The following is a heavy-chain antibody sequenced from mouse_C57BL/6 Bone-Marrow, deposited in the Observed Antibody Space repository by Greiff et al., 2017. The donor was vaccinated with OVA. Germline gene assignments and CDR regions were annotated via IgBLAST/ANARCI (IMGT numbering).Heavy chain of an antibody. D-gene: IGHD1-1*01. CDR1: GYTFTSYG. CDR3: AKSRGSNQYYFDY. Sequence: VMLVESGAELARPGASVKLSCKASGYTFTSYGISWVKQRTGQGLEWIGEIYPRSGNTYYNEKFKGKATLTADKSSSTAYMELRSLTSEDSAVYVCAKSRGSNQYYFDYWGQGTTLTVSS. V-gene: IGHV1-81*01. J-gene: IGHJ2*01. CDR2: IYPRSGNT.